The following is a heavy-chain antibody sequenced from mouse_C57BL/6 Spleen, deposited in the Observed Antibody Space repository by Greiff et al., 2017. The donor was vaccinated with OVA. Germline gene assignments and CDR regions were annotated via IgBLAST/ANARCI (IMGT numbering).Heavy chain of an antibody. CDR2: INPGSGGP. CDR1: GYAFTNYL. V-gene: IGHV1-54*01. CDR3: ARGFMDY. J-gene: IGHJ4*01. Sequence: QVQLQQSGAELVRPGTSVKVSCKASGYAFTNYLIEWVKQRPGQGLEWIGVINPGSGGPNYNEKFKGKATLTADKSSSTAYMQLSSLTSEDSAVYFCARGFMDYWGQGTSVTVSS.